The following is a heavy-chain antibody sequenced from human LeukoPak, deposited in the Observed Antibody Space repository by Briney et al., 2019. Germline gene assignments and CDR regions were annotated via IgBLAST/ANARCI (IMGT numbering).Heavy chain of an antibody. CDR1: GGSFSGYY. CDR2: INHSGST. Sequence: PSETLSLTCTVSGGSFSGYYWTWIRQPPGKGLEWIGEINHSGSTNYNPSLKSRVTISLGTSKDQFSLKLNSVTAADTAVYYCARGRLTCTSTRCSFEDYWGQGTPVTVSS. J-gene: IGHJ4*02. CDR3: ARGRLTCTSTRCSFEDY. V-gene: IGHV4-34*01. D-gene: IGHD2-2*01.